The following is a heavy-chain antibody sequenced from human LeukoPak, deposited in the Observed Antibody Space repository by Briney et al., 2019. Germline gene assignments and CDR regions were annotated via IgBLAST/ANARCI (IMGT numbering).Heavy chain of an antibody. D-gene: IGHD4-17*01. CDR1: GFTFSSYS. Sequence: GGSLRLSCAASGFTFSSYSMNWVRQAPGEGLEWVSYISSSSSTIYYADSVKGRFTISRDNAKNSLYLQMNSLRAEDTAVYYCARVTTARYYYYYYYYMDVWGKGTTVTVSS. CDR3: ARVTTARYYYYYYYYMDV. CDR2: ISSSSSTI. V-gene: IGHV3-48*01. J-gene: IGHJ6*03.